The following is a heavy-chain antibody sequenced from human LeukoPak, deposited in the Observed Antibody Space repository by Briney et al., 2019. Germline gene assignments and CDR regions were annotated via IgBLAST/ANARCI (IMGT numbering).Heavy chain of an antibody. CDR2: TYHRSKWYN. CDR3: WRSREWGDY. J-gene: IGHJ4*02. Sequence: SQTLSLTRAIFGDTVSSNGAAWDWISQSPSRGLEWLGRTYHRSKWYNDYAVSVKGRITINPDTSKNQFSLQLNSVTPEDTAVYYCWRSREWGDYWGQGTLVTVSS. CDR1: GDTVSSNGAA. D-gene: IGHD3-16*01. V-gene: IGHV6-1*01.